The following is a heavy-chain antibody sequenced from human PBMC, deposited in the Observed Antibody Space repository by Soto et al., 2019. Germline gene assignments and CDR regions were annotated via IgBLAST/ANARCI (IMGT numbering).Heavy chain of an antibody. Sequence: GGSLRLSCTASGLTFTASTFHWVRQAPGKGLQWVAVISENGDRQYSTESVRGRFVISRDSSKNTLYLQMNSLRPEDTGVYFCARRLAPTISALGYWGQGALVTVSS. J-gene: IGHJ4*02. V-gene: IGHV3-30*09. CDR2: ISENGDRQ. D-gene: IGHD1-26*01. CDR1: GLTFTAST. CDR3: ARRLAPTISALGY.